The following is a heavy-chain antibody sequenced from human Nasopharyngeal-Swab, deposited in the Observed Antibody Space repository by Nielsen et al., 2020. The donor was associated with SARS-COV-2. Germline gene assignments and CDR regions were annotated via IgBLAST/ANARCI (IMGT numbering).Heavy chain of an antibody. D-gene: IGHD2-21*01. J-gene: IGHJ4*02. CDR2: INHSGST. CDR1: GGSISSSSYY. V-gene: IGHV4-39*07. CDR3: ARVARKFSDY. Sequence: SETLSLTCTVSGGSISSSSYYWSWIRQPPGKGLEWIGEINHSGSTNYNPSLKSRVTISVDTSKNQFSLKLSSVTAADTAVYYCARVARKFSDYWGQGTLVTVSS.